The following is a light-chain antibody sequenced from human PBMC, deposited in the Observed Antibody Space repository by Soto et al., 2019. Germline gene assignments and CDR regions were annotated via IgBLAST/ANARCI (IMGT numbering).Light chain of an antibody. V-gene: IGLV1-47*02. CDR1: NSNIASNY. CDR2: YNS. CDR3: ASWDDNLRSQM. J-gene: IGLJ3*02. Sequence: QSVQSHPPSVSGTLGHLISISCSGNNSNIASNYVYWYQQLPGAAPKVLIYYNSQRPSGVPDRFSGSKSGTSASLAISGLRSEDEADYYCASWDDNLRSQMFGGGTKVTXL.